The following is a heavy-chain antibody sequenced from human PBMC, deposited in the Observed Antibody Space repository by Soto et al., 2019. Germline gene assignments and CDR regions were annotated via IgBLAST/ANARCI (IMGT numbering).Heavy chain of an antibody. D-gene: IGHD3-3*02. CDR1: GFTFSSYT. CDR2: ISYDGSNK. J-gene: IGHJ4*02. CDR3: ARGGKDRWRQLVDH. Sequence: QVQLVESGGGVVQPGRSLRLSCAASGFTFSSYTMHWVRLAPGKGLEWVAVISYDGSNKYYAESVKGRFTISRDNSRTTVHLQLNSLRAEDTAVYYCARGGKDRWRQLVDHWGQGSLVTISS. V-gene: IGHV3-30-3*01.